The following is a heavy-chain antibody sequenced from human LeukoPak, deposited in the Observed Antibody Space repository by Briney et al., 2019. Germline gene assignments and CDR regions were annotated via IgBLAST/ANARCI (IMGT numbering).Heavy chain of an antibody. CDR3: ARGLEWAVAGTFDY. CDR2: IKQDGSEK. Sequence: GGSLRLSCAASGFTFSSYSMNWVRQAPGKGLEWVANIKQDGSEKYYVDSVKGRFTISRDNAKNSLYLQMNSLRAEDTAVYYCARGLEWAVAGTFDYWGQGTLVTVSS. J-gene: IGHJ4*02. D-gene: IGHD6-19*01. CDR1: GFTFSSYS. V-gene: IGHV3-7*01.